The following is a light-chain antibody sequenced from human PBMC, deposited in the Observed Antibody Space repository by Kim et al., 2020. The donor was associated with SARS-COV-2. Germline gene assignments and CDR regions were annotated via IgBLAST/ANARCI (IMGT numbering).Light chain of an antibody. V-gene: IGLV1-44*01. CDR1: CSNIGSNT. Sequence: SVSCSNIGSNTVNLYQQYPETPPVLLLYSDHPRPSGVHDLSSCSRSGTSASLAISVLRSQDEADYYCATYDHSLNAWVFGGGTKFTVL. CDR3: ATYDHSLNAWV. J-gene: IGLJ3*02. CDR2: SDH.